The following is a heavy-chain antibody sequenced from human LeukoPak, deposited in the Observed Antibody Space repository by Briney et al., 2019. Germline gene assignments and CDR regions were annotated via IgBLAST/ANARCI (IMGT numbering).Heavy chain of an antibody. V-gene: IGHV1-46*01. CDR1: GYTFTSYY. J-gene: IGHJ4*02. Sequence: ASVKVSCKASGYTFTSYYMHWVRQAPGQGLEWMGIINPSGGSTSYTQKFQGRVTMTRDMSTSTVYMELSSLRSEDTAVYYCARGWYYDSSGYYYFDYWGQGTLVTVSS. CDR2: INPSGGST. CDR3: ARGWYYDSSGYYYFDY. D-gene: IGHD3-22*01.